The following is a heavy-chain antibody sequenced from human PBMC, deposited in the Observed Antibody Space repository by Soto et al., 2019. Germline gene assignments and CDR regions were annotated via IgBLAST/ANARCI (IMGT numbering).Heavy chain of an antibody. Sequence: SQTISLTCAISGDSVSSNSAAWNWIRQSPSRGLERLGRTYYRYKWYNDYAVSVKSRITINPDTSKNQFSLQLTSVTPEDTDVYYCARGSMGGGWYAPWGQGTLVNVSS. D-gene: IGHD2-15*01. CDR3: ARGSMGGGWYAP. J-gene: IGHJ5*02. CDR2: TYYRYKWYN. V-gene: IGHV6-1*01. CDR1: GDSVSSNSAA.